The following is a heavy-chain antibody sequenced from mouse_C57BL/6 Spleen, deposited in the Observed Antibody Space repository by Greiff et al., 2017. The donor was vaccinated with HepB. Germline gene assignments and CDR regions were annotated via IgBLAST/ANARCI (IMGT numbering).Heavy chain of an antibody. J-gene: IGHJ3*01. V-gene: IGHV1-7*01. Sequence: VQLVESGAELAKPGASVKLSCKASGYTFTSYWMHWVKQRPGQGLEWIGYINPSSGYTKYNQKFKDKATLTADKSSSTAYMQLSSLTYEDSAVYYCARAEDYQGAWFAYWGQGTLVTVSA. D-gene: IGHD2-4*01. CDR1: GYTFTSYW. CDR2: INPSSGYT. CDR3: ARAEDYQGAWFAY.